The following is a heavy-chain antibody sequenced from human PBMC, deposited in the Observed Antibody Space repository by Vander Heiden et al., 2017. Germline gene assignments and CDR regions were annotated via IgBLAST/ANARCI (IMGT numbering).Heavy chain of an antibody. CDR1: GYSISSGYY. D-gene: IGHD3-22*01. J-gene: IGHJ4*02. Sequence: QVQLQESGPGLVKPSEPLSLTCAVSGYSISSGYYWGRIRQPPGKGLEWIGSIYHSGSTYYNPSLKSRVTISVDTSKNQFSLKLSSVTAADTAVYYCARGAAYYDSSGLVDYWGQGTLVTVSS. CDR2: IYHSGST. CDR3: ARGAAYYDSSGLVDY. V-gene: IGHV4-38-2*01.